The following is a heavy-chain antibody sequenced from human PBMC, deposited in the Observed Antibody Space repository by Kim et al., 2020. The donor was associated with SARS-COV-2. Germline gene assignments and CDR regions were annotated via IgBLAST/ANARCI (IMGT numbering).Heavy chain of an antibody. D-gene: IGHD3-16*01. J-gene: IGHJ4*02. Sequence: YYADSVKGRVTIARDNAKKLLYLQMNSLGDEDTAVYYCARGSSWGGDYWGQGTLVTVSS. V-gene: IGHV3-11*04. CDR3: ARGSSWGGDY.